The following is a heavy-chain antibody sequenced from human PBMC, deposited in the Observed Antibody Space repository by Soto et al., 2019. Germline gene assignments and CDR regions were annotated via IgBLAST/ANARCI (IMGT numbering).Heavy chain of an antibody. CDR3: AKGEGIAVAGSLDY. V-gene: IGHV3-74*01. Sequence: GGSLRLSCAASGFTFSSYWMHWVSQAPGKGLVWVSRISSSGSSTYYADSVKGWFTISRDTSKKTLYLQMNSLRAEDTAVYYCAKGEGIAVAGSLDYWGQGTLVTVSS. D-gene: IGHD6-19*01. CDR2: ISSSGSST. J-gene: IGHJ4*02. CDR1: GFTFSSYW.